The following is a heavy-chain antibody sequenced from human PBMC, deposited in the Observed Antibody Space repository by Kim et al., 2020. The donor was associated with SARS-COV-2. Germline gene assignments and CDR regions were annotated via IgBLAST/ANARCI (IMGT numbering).Heavy chain of an antibody. CDR1: RFTFSSYA. Sequence: GGSLRLSCAASRFTFSSYAMSWVRQAPGKGLEWVSAISGSGGSTYYADSVKGRFTISRDNSKKTLYLQMNSLRAEDTAVYYCAKDPSTGELGYFDYWGQGTLVTVSS. V-gene: IGHV3-23*01. CDR3: AKDPSTGELGYFDY. D-gene: IGHD3-16*01. CDR2: ISGSGGST. J-gene: IGHJ4*02.